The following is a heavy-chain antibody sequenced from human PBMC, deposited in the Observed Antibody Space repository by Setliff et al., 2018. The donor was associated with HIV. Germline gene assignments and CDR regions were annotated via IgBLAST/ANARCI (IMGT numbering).Heavy chain of an antibody. D-gene: IGHD3-10*01. J-gene: IGHJ4*02. CDR3: VTGPDVLLWFGEQI. CDR1: GFTFGDHD. V-gene: IGHV3-49*04. CDR2: MRIKSYGGTT. Sequence: GGSLRLSCTASGFTFGDHDVSWVRQTPGKGLEWVGLMRIKSYGGTTEYAASVEGRFFISGDDSKSVAYLQMNNLRVEDSGVYYRVTGPDVLLWFGEQIWGQGTRVTVSS.